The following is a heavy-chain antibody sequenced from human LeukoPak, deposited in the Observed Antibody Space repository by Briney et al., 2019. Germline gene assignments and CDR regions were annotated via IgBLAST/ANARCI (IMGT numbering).Heavy chain of an antibody. CDR3: ARVRGGSYGPYYYGMDV. CDR1: GYTFTDNG. V-gene: IGHV1-18*01. D-gene: IGHD1-26*01. Sequence: ASVKVSCKASGYTFTDNGISWVRQAPGQGLEWMGWISTYNDHINYAQKFQGRVSMTTDTSASTAYMELRSLRSDDTAVYYCARVRGGSYGPYYYGMDVWGQGTTVTVSS. J-gene: IGHJ6*02. CDR2: ISTYNDHI.